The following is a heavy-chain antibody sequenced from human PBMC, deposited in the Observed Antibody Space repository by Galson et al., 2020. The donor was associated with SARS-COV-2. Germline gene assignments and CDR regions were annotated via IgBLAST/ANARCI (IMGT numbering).Heavy chain of an antibody. J-gene: IGHJ4*02. V-gene: IGHV4-39*07. CDR1: GGSISSSSYY. CDR3: ARVVPAAIMDY. Sequence: SETLSLTCTVSGGSISSSSYYWGWIRQPPGKGLEWIGSIYYSGSTYYNPSLKSRVTISVDTSKNQFSLKLSSVTAADTAVYYCARVVPAAIMDYWGQGTLVTVSS. D-gene: IGHD2-2*02. CDR2: IYYSGST.